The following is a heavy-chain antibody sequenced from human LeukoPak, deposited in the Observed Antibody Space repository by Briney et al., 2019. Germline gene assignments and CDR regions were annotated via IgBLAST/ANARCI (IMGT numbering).Heavy chain of an antibody. V-gene: IGHV3-9*01. Sequence: PGRSLRLSCAASGFKFDNYAMHWVRQAPGKGLEWVSSLSWNSDIIAYADSVKGRFTISRDNAKNSLYLQMNSLRAEDTAVYYCARDGYIRYSSSWYLLPNYYYYYMDVWGKGTTVTISS. J-gene: IGHJ6*03. CDR1: GFKFDNYA. CDR3: ARDGYIRYSSSWYLLPNYYYYYMDV. CDR2: LSWNSDII. D-gene: IGHD6-13*01.